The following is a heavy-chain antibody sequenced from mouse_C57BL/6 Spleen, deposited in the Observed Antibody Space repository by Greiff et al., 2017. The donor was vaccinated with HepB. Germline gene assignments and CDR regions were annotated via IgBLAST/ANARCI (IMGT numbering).Heavy chain of an antibody. J-gene: IGHJ4*01. D-gene: IGHD1-1*01. Sequence: EVQVVESGGGLVQPGGSLSLSCAASGFTFTDYYMSWVRQPPGKALEWLGFIRNKANGYTTEYSASVKGRFTISRDNSQSILYLQMNALRAEDSATYYCARSIVITTGLMDYWGQGTSVTVSS. CDR2: IRNKANGYTT. V-gene: IGHV7-3*01. CDR3: ARSIVITTGLMDY. CDR1: GFTFTDYY.